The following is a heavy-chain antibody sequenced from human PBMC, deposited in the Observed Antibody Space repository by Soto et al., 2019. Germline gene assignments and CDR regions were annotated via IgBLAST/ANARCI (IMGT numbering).Heavy chain of an antibody. V-gene: IGHV4-61*01. CDR1: GGSVSSGSYY. J-gene: IGHJ3*02. D-gene: IGHD2-21*02. Sequence: QVQLQESGPGLVKPSETLSLTCTVSGGSVSSGSYYWSWIRQPPGKGLEWIGYIYYSGSTNYNPSLKSRVTISVDTSKNQFSLKLSSVTAADTAVYYCASSECGGDCYSGAFDIWGQGTMVTVSS. CDR2: IYYSGST. CDR3: ASSECGGDCYSGAFDI.